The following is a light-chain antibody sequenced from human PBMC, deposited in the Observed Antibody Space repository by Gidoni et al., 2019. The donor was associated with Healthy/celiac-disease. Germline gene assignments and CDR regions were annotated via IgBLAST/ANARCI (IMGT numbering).Light chain of an antibody. CDR2: GNS. CDR1: SAHIGAGYD. J-gene: IGLJ1*01. CDR3: QSYDSSLSGSVV. Sequence: QSVLTQPPSVSGAPGQRVPISCTGSSAHIGAGYDVHWYQQLPGTAPKLLIYGNSNRPSGVPDRFSGSKSGTSAALAITGLQAEDEADYYCQSYDSSLSGSVVFGTGTKVTV. V-gene: IGLV1-40*01.